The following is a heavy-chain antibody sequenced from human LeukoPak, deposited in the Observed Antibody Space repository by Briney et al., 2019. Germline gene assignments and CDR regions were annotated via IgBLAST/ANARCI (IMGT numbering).Heavy chain of an antibody. D-gene: IGHD3-16*01. CDR1: GFTLDDYT. CDR3: AKDVLGGFDY. J-gene: IGHJ4*02. CDR2: ISWDGGST. V-gene: IGHV3-43*01. Sequence: GGSLRLSCAASGFTLDDYTMHWVRQAPGKGLEWVSLISWDGGSTYYADSVRGRFTISRDNSKNSLYLQMNSLRTEDTALYYCAKDVLGGFDYWGQGTLVTVSS.